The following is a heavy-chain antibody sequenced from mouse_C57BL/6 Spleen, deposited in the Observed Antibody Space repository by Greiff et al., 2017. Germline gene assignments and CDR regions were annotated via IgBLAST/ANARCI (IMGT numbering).Heavy chain of an antibody. CDR3: ERHEERGNYDLAWFAY. Sequence: VQLQQSGAELVKPGASVKLSCQASGYTFTEYTIHWVKQRSGQGLEWIGWSYPGSGSLNHNEKFKDKGTLTADKSSSTVYMEISRLTSEDSAVYFCERHEERGNYDLAWFAYWGQGTLVTVSA. J-gene: IGHJ3*01. CDR2: SYPGSGSL. V-gene: IGHV1-62-2*01. D-gene: IGHD2-1*01. CDR1: GYTFTEYT.